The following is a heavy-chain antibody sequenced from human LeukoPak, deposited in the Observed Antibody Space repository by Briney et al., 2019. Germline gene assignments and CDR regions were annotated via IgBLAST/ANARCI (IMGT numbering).Heavy chain of an antibody. J-gene: IGHJ4*02. D-gene: IGHD3-22*01. CDR1: GFTFSSYA. V-gene: IGHV3-23*01. Sequence: GGSLRLSCAASGFTFSSYAMSWVRQAPEKGLEWVSAISGSGGSTYYADSVKGRFTISRDNSKNTLYLQMNSLRAEDTAVYYCAKDLHGGYYYGPEGGDYWGQGTLVTVSS. CDR3: AKDLHGGYYYGPEGGDY. CDR2: ISGSGGST.